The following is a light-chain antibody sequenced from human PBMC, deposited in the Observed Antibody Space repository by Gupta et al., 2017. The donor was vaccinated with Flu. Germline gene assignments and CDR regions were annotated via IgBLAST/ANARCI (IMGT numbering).Light chain of an antibody. J-gene: IGKJ2*03. CDR3: QQDNSYSVS. CDR1: QSISSW. CDR2: KAS. Sequence: DIQMTQSPSTLSASVGDRVTITCRASQSISSWLAWYQQKPGKAPKLLIYKASSLESGVPSRFSGSGSGTEFTLTIISLQPDDFATYYCQQDNSYSVSFGQGTKMEIK. V-gene: IGKV1-5*03.